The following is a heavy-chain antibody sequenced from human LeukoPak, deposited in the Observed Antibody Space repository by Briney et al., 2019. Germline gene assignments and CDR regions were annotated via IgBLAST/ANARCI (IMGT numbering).Heavy chain of an antibody. Sequence: SETLSLTCAVYGGSFSSYYWSWIRQPPGKGLEWIGYIYYSGSTNYNPSLKSRVTISVDTSKNQFSLKLSSVTAADTAVYYCARLVPLSSSGPRPYFDYWGQGTLVTVSS. CDR3: ARLVPLSSSGPRPYFDY. J-gene: IGHJ4*02. CDR1: GGSFSSYY. D-gene: IGHD3-22*01. V-gene: IGHV4-59*01. CDR2: IYYSGST.